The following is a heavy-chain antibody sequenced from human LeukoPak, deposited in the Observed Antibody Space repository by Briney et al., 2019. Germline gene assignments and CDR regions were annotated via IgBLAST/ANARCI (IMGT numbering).Heavy chain of an antibody. J-gene: IGHJ6*03. CDR2: ISGSGGST. Sequence: PGGSLRLSCAASRFTFSSYAMSWVRQAPGKGLEWVSTISGSGGSTSYADSVKGRFTIFRDNSKNTLYLQMNSLRAEDTAIYHCAKAGACTNGVCYYNYYMDVWGKGTTVTVSS. D-gene: IGHD2-8*01. V-gene: IGHV3-23*01. CDR1: RFTFSSYA. CDR3: AKAGACTNGVCYYNYYMDV.